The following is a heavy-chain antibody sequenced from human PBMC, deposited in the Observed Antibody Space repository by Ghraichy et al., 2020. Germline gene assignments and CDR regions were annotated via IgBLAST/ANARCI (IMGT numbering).Heavy chain of an antibody. D-gene: IGHD6-19*01. CDR3: ARAPSYAGVADYGMDV. CDR1: GFTFSSYW. J-gene: IGHJ6*02. V-gene: IGHV3-7*01. CDR2: IKQDGSEK. Sequence: GGSLRLSCAASGFTFSSYWMSWVRQAPGKGLEWVANIKQDGSEKYYVDSVKGRFTISRDNAKNSLYLQMNSLRAEDTAVYYCARAPSYAGVADYGMDVWGQGTTVTVSS.